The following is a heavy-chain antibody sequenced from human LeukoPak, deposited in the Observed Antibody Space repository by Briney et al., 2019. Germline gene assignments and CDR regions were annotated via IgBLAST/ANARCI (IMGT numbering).Heavy chain of an antibody. CDR2: IHYTGST. CDR3: ARLHALGAEEFDP. Sequence: SSETLPLTCTVSGDSITGHYWSWIRQPPGKGLEWIGYIHYTGSTNYNPSLNSRITMSVDTPNNQFSLRLTSVTATDTAVYYCARLHALGAEEFDPWGQGALVTVSS. J-gene: IGHJ5*02. V-gene: IGHV4-59*11. D-gene: IGHD3-16*01. CDR1: GDSITGHY.